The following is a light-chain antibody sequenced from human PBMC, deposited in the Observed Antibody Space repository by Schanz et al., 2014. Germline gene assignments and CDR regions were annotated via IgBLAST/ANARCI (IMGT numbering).Light chain of an antibody. J-gene: IGLJ3*02. V-gene: IGLV2-11*01. CDR2: DVS. CDR1: SSNVGDYNY. CDR3: SSYSDITTLV. Sequence: QSALTQPRSVSGSPGQSVTISCTGTSSNVGDYNYVSWYQQYPGKAPKLMISDVSDRPSGISNRFSGSKSGNTASLTISGLQPEDEADYFCSSYSDITTLVFGGGTKLTVL.